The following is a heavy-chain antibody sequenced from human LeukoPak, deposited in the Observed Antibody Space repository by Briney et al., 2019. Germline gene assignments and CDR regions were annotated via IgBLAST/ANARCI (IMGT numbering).Heavy chain of an antibody. CDR1: GGSISSSSYY. V-gene: IGHV4-39*07. CDR3: ARDWSSSSRDDY. Sequence: SETLSLTCTVSGGSISSSSYYWGWIRQPPGKGLEWIGSIYYSGSTYYNPSLKSRVTISVDTSKNQFSLKLSSVTAADTAVYYCARDWSSSSRDDYWGQGTLVTVPS. CDR2: IYYSGST. D-gene: IGHD6-6*01. J-gene: IGHJ4*02.